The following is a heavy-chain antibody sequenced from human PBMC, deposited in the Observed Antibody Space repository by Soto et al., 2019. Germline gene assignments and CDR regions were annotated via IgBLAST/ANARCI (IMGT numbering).Heavy chain of an antibody. CDR2: IIPIFGTA. V-gene: IGHV1-69*12. CDR1: GGTFSSYA. Sequence: QVQLVQSGAEVKKPGSSVKVSCKASGGTFSSYAISWVRQAPGQGLEWMGGIIPIFGTANYAQKFQGRVTMTADESTSTAYMELRSLRSEDTAVYYCARDALTSTSFAERGFDPWGQGTLVTVSS. J-gene: IGHJ5*02. CDR3: ARDALTSTSFAERGFDP. D-gene: IGHD3-3*01.